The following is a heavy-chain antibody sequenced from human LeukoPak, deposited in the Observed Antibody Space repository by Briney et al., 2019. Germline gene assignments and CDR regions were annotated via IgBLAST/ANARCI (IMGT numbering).Heavy chain of an antibody. CDR3: ARDQEGFDY. CDR2: IYPRDGST. V-gene: IGHV1-46*01. CDR1: GYTFTSNY. Sequence: ASVKVSCKASGYTFTSNYIHWEREAPGQGLEWMGMIYPRDGSTSYAQKFQGRVTVTRDTSTSTVHMELSGLRSEDTAVYYCARDQEGFDYWGQGTLVTVSS. J-gene: IGHJ4*02.